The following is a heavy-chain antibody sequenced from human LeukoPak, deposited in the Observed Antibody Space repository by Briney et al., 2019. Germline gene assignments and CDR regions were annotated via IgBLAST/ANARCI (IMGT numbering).Heavy chain of an antibody. J-gene: IGHJ4*02. CDR2: IRYDGSNK. V-gene: IGHV3-30*02. Sequence: GGSLRLSCAASGFTFSSYGMHWVRQAPGRGLEWVAFIRYDGSNKYYADSVKGRFTISRDNSKNTLYLQMNSLTAEGTAVYYCARVGSYENSGSLPFDYWGQGILVTVSS. CDR3: ARVGSYENSGSLPFDY. D-gene: IGHD3-22*01. CDR1: GFTFSSYG.